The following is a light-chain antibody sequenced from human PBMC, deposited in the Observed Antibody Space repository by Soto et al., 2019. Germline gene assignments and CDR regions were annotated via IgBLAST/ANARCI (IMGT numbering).Light chain of an antibody. Sequence: EIVLTQSPGTLSLSPGERATLSCRASQSVSSSFLAWYQQKPGQAPRLLIYGASSRATGIPDRFSGSGSGTDLTLTLSRLEPEDVAVYYCQQYGSSPLTFGGGTKLEIK. CDR1: QSVSSSF. CDR3: QQYGSSPLT. V-gene: IGKV3-20*01. CDR2: GAS. J-gene: IGKJ4*01.